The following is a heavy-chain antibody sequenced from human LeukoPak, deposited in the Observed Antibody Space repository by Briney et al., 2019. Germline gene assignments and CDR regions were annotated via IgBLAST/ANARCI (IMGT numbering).Heavy chain of an antibody. CDR2: ISGSGGST. D-gene: IGHD3-10*01. CDR3: ARDSMVRGVIIYYYGMDV. CDR1: GFTFSSYA. J-gene: IGHJ6*02. Sequence: GGSLRLSCAASGFTFSSYAMSWVRQAPGKGLEWVLTISGSGGSTDYADSVKGRFTISRDNSKNTLYLQMNSLRAEDTAVYYCARDSMVRGVIIYYYGMDVWGQGTTVAVSS. V-gene: IGHV3-23*01.